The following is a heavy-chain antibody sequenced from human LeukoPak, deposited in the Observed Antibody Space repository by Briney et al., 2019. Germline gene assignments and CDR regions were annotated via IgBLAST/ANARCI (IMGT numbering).Heavy chain of an antibody. CDR3: AKDFEILPRTYFDY. V-gene: IGHV3-30*04. D-gene: IGHD2-15*01. J-gene: IGHJ4*02. Sequence: GRSLRLSCAASGFTFSSYAMHWVRQAPGKGLEWVAVISYDGSNKYYADSVKGRFTISRGNSKNTLYLQMNSLRAEDTAVYYCAKDFEILPRTYFDYWGQGTLVTVSS. CDR1: GFTFSSYA. CDR2: ISYDGSNK.